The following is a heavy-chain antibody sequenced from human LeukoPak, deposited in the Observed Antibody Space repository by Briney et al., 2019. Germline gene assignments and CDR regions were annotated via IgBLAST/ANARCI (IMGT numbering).Heavy chain of an antibody. CDR1: GYTFTGYY. J-gene: IGHJ6*03. Sequence: ASGKVSCKASGYTFTGYYMHWVRQAPGQGLEWMGWINPNSGGTNYAQKFQGRVTMTRDTSISTAYMELSRLRSDDTAVYYCATHTLYYYYYYMDVWGKGTTVTISS. V-gene: IGHV1-2*02. CDR2: INPNSGGT. CDR3: ATHTLYYYYYYMDV.